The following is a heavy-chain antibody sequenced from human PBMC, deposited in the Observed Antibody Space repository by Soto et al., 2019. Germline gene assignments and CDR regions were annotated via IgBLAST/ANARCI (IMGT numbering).Heavy chain of an antibody. CDR2: ISGSGGST. V-gene: IGHV3-23*01. D-gene: IGHD6-13*01. J-gene: IGHJ4*02. CDR3: ARGFSAGKGSTPDF. Sequence: GGSLRLSCAASGFTFSSFAMSWVRQAPGKGLDWVSAISGSGGSTYSADSVEGRFTISRDNSKNTLYLQMSSLRAEDTAVYYCARGFSAGKGSTPDFWGQGSLVTVSS. CDR1: GFTFSSFA.